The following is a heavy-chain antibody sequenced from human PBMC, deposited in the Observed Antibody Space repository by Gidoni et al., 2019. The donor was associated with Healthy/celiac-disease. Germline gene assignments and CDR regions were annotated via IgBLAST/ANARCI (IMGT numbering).Heavy chain of an antibody. V-gene: IGHV3-48*03. Sequence: EVQLVESGGGLVQPGGSLRLSCAASGFTFSSYEMNWVRQAPGKGLEWVSYISSSGSTIYDADSVKGRFTISRDNAKNSLYLQMNSLRAEDTAVYYCARDPYCGGDCHSDYWGQGTLVTVSS. J-gene: IGHJ4*02. CDR3: ARDPYCGGDCHSDY. CDR2: ISSSGSTI. CDR1: GFTFSSYE. D-gene: IGHD2-21*02.